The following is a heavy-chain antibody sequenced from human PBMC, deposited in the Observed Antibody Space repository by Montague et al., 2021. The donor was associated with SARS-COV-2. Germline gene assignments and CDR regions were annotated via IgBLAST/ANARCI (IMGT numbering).Heavy chain of an antibody. CDR2: IDWDDDK. Sequence: PALVKPTQTLTLTCTFSGFSLSTSGMCVSWIRQPPGKALEWLTLIDWDDDKYYSTSLKTRLTISKDTSKNQVVLTITNMDPVDTATYYCARSYGTTVATRAFDYWGQGTLVTVSS. CDR1: GFSLSTSGMC. V-gene: IGHV2-70*01. J-gene: IGHJ4*02. CDR3: ARSYGTTVATRAFDY. D-gene: IGHD4-23*01.